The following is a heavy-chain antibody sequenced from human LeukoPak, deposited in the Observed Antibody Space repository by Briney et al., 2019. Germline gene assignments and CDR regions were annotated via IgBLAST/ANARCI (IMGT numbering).Heavy chain of an antibody. J-gene: IGHJ5*02. D-gene: IGHD3-10*01. CDR3: ARGGYYGSGNDFRFDP. V-gene: IGHV4-4*07. Sequence: SETLSLTCSVSGGSISSYYWSWIRQPAGKGLEWIGRIYTSGSTNYNPSLKSRVTMSVDTSKNQFSLKLSSVTAADTAVYYCARGGYYGSGNDFRFDPWGQGTLVTVSS. CDR1: GGSISSYY. CDR2: IYTSGST.